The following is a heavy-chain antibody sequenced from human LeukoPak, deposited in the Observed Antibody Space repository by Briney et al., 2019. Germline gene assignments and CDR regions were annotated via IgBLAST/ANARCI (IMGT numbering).Heavy chain of an antibody. CDR2: IYPGDSDT. CDR1: GYSFSIYW. Sequence: GESLKISCKGSGYSFSIYWIGWVRQKPGKGLEWMGIIYPGDSDTRYSPSFQGQVTISADKSISTAYLQWSSLKASDTAMYYCASSIAAAGMDAFDIWGQGTMVTVSS. J-gene: IGHJ3*02. D-gene: IGHD6-13*01. V-gene: IGHV5-51*01. CDR3: ASSIAAAGMDAFDI.